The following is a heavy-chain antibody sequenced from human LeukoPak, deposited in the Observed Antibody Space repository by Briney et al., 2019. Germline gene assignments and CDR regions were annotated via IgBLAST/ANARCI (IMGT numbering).Heavy chain of an antibody. CDR3: ARGVARSSKFHFSYYFDY. Sequence: SETLSLTCTVSGGSISSSSYYWGWIRQPPGKGLEWIGSIYHSGSIYYNPSPKSRVTISVDTSKDQFSLKLSSVTAADTAVYYCARGVARSSKFHFSYYFDYWGQGTLVTVSS. CDR2: IYHSGSI. D-gene: IGHD6-6*01. V-gene: IGHV4-39*07. CDR1: GGSISSSSYY. J-gene: IGHJ4*02.